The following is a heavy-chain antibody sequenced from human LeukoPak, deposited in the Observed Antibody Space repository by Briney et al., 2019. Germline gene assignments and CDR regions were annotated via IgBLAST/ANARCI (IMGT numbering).Heavy chain of an antibody. V-gene: IGHV4-59*01. J-gene: IGHJ4*02. Sequence: PSETLSLTCTVSGGSISSYYWSWIRQPPGKGLEWIGYIYYSGSTNYNPSLKSRVTISVDTSKNQFSLKLSSVTAADTAAYYCASAIVGATFDYWGQGTLVTVSS. D-gene: IGHD1-26*01. CDR3: ASAIVGATFDY. CDR1: GGSISSYY. CDR2: IYYSGST.